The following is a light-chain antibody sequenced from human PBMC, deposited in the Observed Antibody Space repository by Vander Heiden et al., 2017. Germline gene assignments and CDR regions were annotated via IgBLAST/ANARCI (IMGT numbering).Light chain of an antibody. V-gene: IGLV2-23*02. CDR2: EVT. CDR3: CSYSGSDTWV. J-gene: IGLJ3*02. Sequence: QAALTQPAAESGSPGQSNTISCTGSSSDIGGFSFVSWYQHHPDKAPRLLIYEVTKRPSGVSDRFSGSKSGNNASLTISGLQAEDEADYHCCSYSGSDTWVFGGGTKLTVL. CDR1: SSDIGGFSF.